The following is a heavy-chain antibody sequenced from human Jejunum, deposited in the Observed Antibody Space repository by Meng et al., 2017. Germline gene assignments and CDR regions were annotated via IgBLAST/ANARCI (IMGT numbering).Heavy chain of an antibody. CDR1: GGSINSDGYT. CDR3: ARMDSAFHYFDY. Sequence: QLQLQQSGSGLVKPSQHLSPTCAVSGGSINSDGYTWSWIRQPPGKGLEWIGYIYHTGSPYYNPSLKSRLTISVDRSENQFSLKLSSVTAADTAVYYCARMDSAFHYFDYWGQGTLVTVSS. J-gene: IGHJ4*02. CDR2: IYHTGSP. D-gene: IGHD2-2*03. V-gene: IGHV4-30-2*01.